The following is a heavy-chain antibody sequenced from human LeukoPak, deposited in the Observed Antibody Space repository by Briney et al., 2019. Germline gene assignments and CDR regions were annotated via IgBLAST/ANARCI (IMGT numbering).Heavy chain of an antibody. Sequence: SETLSFTCTVSGGSITYYYWSWIRQPPGKGLEWIGYIYYSGTTNYNPSLKSRVTISVDTSKNQFSLKVTSVTAADTAVYYCARGPYYGSGSSFDYWGQGTLVTVSS. V-gene: IGHV4-59*01. CDR2: IYYSGTT. D-gene: IGHD3-10*01. CDR1: GGSITYYY. CDR3: ARGPYYGSGSSFDY. J-gene: IGHJ4*02.